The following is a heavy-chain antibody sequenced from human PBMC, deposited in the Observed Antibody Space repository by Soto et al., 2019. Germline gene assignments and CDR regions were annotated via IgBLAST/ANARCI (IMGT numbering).Heavy chain of an antibody. CDR2: VYYTGST. J-gene: IGHJ4*02. Sequence: QLQLRESGPGLVKPSETLSLTCTVSGNSISGTSSFWAWIRQPPGKNLEWIGSVYYTGSTYYNSSLQSRVSISIDTSKNQFSLSLTSVTAADPAVYYCTRRVRSTGLLDYWGQGALVTVSS. D-gene: IGHD4-4*01. CDR1: GNSISGTSSF. CDR3: TRRVRSTGLLDY. V-gene: IGHV4-39*01.